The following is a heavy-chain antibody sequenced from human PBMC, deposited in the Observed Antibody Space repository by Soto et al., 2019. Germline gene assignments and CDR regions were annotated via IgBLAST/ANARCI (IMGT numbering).Heavy chain of an antibody. CDR3: AKAGVLMVSVSYYYYYYMDV. CDR2: ISYDGSNK. J-gene: IGHJ6*03. CDR1: GFTFSSYG. V-gene: IGHV3-30*18. Sequence: GESLKISCAASGFTFSSYGMHWVRQAPGKGLEWVAVISYDGSNKYYADSVKGRFTISRDNSKNTLYLQMNSLRAEDTAVYYCAKAGVLMVSVSYYYYYYMDVWGKGTTVTVSS. D-gene: IGHD2-8*01.